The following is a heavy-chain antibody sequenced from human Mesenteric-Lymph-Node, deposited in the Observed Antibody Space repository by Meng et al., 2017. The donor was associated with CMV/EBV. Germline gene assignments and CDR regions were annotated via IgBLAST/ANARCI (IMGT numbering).Heavy chain of an antibody. CDR2: ISSNGGWT. CDR3: ARIPDFFDRDGYFDY. J-gene: IGHJ4*02. V-gene: IGHV3-64*02. CDR1: GFTFSSHA. Sequence: GESLKISCVVSGFTFSSHAMHWVRQAPGKGLEYVSAISSNGGWTYYADSVKGRFTISRDNSKNTLNLQMGSLRAEDMAVYYCARIPDFFDRDGYFDYWGQGTLVTVSS. D-gene: IGHD3-22*01.